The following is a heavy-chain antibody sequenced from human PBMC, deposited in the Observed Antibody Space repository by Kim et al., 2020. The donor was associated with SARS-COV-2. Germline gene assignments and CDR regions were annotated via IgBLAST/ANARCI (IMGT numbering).Heavy chain of an antibody. CDR1: GFTFSSYA. CDR3: AKGMTTVTTIDDAFDI. Sequence: GGSLRLSCAAFGFTFSSYAMSWVRQAPGKGLEWVSAISGSGGSTYYADSVKGRFTISRDNSKNTLYLQMNSLRAEDTAVYYCAKGMTTVTTIDDAFDIWGQGTMVTVSS. J-gene: IGHJ3*02. D-gene: IGHD4-17*01. CDR2: ISGSGGST. V-gene: IGHV3-23*01.